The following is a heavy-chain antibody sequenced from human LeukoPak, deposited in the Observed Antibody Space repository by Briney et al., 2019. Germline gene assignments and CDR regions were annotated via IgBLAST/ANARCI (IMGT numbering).Heavy chain of an antibody. J-gene: IGHJ6*02. CDR1: GYSFTIYW. CDR2: IYPADSDT. V-gene: IGHV5-51*01. Sequence: GESLKISCKGSGYSFTIYWIGWVRQMPGKGLEWMGIIYPADSDTRYSPSFQGQVAISADKSISTTYLQRSSLKASDTAMYYCVRSTMVRGVISMDVWGQGTTVTVSS. D-gene: IGHD3-10*01. CDR3: VRSTMVRGVISMDV.